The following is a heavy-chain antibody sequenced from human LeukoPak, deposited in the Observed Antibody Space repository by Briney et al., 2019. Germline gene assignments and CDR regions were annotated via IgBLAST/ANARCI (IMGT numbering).Heavy chain of an antibody. J-gene: IGHJ4*02. CDR3: ARTFAN. V-gene: IGHV3-48*03. CDR1: GSSFSSYE. Sequence: LPGGSLRLSCAASGSSFSSYEMNWVRQAPGKGLEWVSYISSSGSTVSYTDSVKGRFTISRDNAKNSLYLQMNSLRAEDTAVYYCARTFANWGQGTLVTVSS. CDR2: ISSSGSTV.